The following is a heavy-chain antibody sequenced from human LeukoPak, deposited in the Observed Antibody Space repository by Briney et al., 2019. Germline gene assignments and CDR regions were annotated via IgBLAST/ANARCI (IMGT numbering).Heavy chain of an antibody. V-gene: IGHV1-2*02. CDR3: ARGVGRFLGSNWFDP. J-gene: IGHJ5*02. Sequence: ASVKVSCKASGYTFNGYYMHWVRQAPGQGLEWMGWINPNSGGTNYAQKFQGRVTMTRDTSISTAYMELSRLRSDDTAVYYCARGVGRFLGSNWFDPWGQRTLVTVSS. CDR2: INPNSGGT. D-gene: IGHD3-3*01. CDR1: GYTFNGYY.